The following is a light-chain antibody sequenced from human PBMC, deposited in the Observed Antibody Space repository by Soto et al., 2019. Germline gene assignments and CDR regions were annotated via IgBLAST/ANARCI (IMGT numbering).Light chain of an antibody. CDR2: DTS. Sequence: DIQMTQSASTLYAYVEDRDTITCRASQSISSWLAWYQQKPGKAPKLLIYDTSSLESGVPSRFSGTESGTEFTLTFFSLQPDDFATYYCQQYNSYWTFGQGTKVDIK. J-gene: IGKJ1*01. V-gene: IGKV1-5*01. CDR1: QSISSW. CDR3: QQYNSYWT.